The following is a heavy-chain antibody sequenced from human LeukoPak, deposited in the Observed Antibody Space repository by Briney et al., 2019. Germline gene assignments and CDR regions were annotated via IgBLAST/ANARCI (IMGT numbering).Heavy chain of an antibody. CDR3: ERHDDDGSGSPDAFDI. D-gene: IGHD3-10*01. Sequence: PSETLSLTCTVSGGSISSYYWSWIRQPPGKGLEWIGYIYYSGSTNYNPSLKSRVTISVDTSKNQFSLKLSSVTAADTAVYYCERHDDDGSGSPDAFDIWGQGTMVTVSS. CDR1: GGSISSYY. CDR2: IYYSGST. V-gene: IGHV4-59*08. J-gene: IGHJ3*02.